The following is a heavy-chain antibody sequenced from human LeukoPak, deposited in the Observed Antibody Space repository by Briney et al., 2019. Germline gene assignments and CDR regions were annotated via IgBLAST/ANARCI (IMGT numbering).Heavy chain of an antibody. CDR2: IKQDGSQK. CDR1: GFTFCSYW. D-gene: IGHD3-22*01. Sequence: SGGSLRLSCAASGFTFCSYWMSWVRQAPGKGLEWVANIKQDGSQKYHVDSLKDRFTISRDNAKNSLYLQMNSLRAEDTAVYYCARSPVRHYETDWWGQGTLVTVSS. J-gene: IGHJ4*02. V-gene: IGHV3-7*05. CDR3: ARSPVRHYETDW.